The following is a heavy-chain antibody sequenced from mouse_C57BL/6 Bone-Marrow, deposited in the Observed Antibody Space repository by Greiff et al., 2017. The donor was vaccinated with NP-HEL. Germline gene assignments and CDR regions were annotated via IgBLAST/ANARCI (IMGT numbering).Heavy chain of an antibody. CDR3: ARHGYYYGSSYWYFDV. CDR1: GFTFSSYT. CDR2: ISGGGGNT. D-gene: IGHD1-1*01. J-gene: IGHJ1*03. V-gene: IGHV5-9*01. Sequence: EVQLVESGGGLVKPGGSLKLSCAASGFTFSSYTMSWVRQTPEKRLEWVATISGGGGNTYYPDSVKGRFTISRDNAKNTLYLQMSSLRSEDTALYYCARHGYYYGSSYWYFDVWGTGTTVTVSS.